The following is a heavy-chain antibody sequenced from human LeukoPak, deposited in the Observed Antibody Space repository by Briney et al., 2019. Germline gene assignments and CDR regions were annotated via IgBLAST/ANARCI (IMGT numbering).Heavy chain of an antibody. D-gene: IGHD3-10*01. V-gene: IGHV4-59*01. CDR2: IYYSGGT. CDR3: ARAVRGAFDI. J-gene: IGHJ3*02. CDR1: GGSISSYY. Sequence: SETLSLTCTVSGGSISSYYWSWIRQPPGKGLEWIGYIYYSGGTNYNPSLKSRVTISVDTSKNQFSLKLSSVTAADTAVYYCARAVRGAFDIWGQGTMVTVSS.